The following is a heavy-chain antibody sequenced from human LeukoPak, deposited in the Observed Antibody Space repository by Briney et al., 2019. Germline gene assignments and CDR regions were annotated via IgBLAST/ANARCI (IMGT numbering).Heavy chain of an antibody. CDR1: GFSFSNFA. D-gene: IGHD6-13*01. Sequence: GGSLRLSCAASGFSFSNFAMHWVRQAPGKGLEWVALTSYDGSNHFYTDSVKGRFTISRDNSKNMLYLQMDSLGPEDTAIYYCARDPSTAPRSTNWAANLFDPWGQGTLVTVSS. CDR3: ARDPSTAPRSTNWAANLFDP. J-gene: IGHJ5*02. V-gene: IGHV3-30-3*01. CDR2: TSYDGSNH.